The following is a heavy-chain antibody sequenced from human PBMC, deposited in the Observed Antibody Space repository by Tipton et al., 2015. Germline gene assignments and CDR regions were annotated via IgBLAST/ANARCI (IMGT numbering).Heavy chain of an antibody. CDR2: FYYGGNT. J-gene: IGHJ4*02. CDR3: ARGQSPGDFDY. V-gene: IGHV4-59*01. CDR1: GGSITDYY. Sequence: TLSLTCTVSGGSITDYYWSWIRQPPGKALEWIGFFYYGGNTNYNPSLKSRVTMSVDTSKYQLSLKLSSVTAADTAVYYCARGQSPGDFDYWGQGTLVTVSS. D-gene: IGHD2-21*01.